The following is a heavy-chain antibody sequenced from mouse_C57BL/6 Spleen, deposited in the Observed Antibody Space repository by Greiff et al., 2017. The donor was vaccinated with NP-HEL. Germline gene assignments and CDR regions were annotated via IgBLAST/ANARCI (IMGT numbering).Heavy chain of an antibody. Sequence: QVQLKQPGAELVRPGSSVKLSCKASGYTFTSYWMDWVKQRPGQGLEWIGNIYPSDSETHYNQKFKDKATLTVDKSSSTAYMQLSSLTSEDAAVDYCARVPATGVENYLDYWGQGTTLTVSP. V-gene: IGHV1-61*01. CDR2: IYPSDSET. CDR1: GYTFTSYW. D-gene: IGHD1-1*01. CDR3: ARVPATGVENYLDY. J-gene: IGHJ2*01.